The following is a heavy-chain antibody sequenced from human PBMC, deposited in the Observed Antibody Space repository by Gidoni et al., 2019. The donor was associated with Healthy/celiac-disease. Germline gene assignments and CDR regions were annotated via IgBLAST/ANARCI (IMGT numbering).Heavy chain of an antibody. CDR2: ISAHNGNT. J-gene: IGHJ3*02. CDR1: GYSFTSYG. V-gene: IGHV1-18*04. D-gene: IGHD1-26*01. CDR3: ARDRRRIVGAWWGDVVDI. Sequence: QVQLVQSGAEVKKPGSSVKVSCKASGYSFTSYGINWVRQAPGQGLEWMGWISAHNGNTNYPQKVQGRVTMTTDTSTTTAYMELRGLRSDDTAVYYCARDRRRIVGAWWGDVVDIWGQG.